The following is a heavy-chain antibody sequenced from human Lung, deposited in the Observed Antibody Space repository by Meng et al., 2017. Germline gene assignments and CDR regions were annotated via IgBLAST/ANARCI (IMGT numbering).Heavy chain of an antibody. CDR3: ARGPTTMAHDFDY. V-gene: IGHV4-34*01. D-gene: IGHD4-11*01. J-gene: IGHJ4*02. Sequence: PEGGEGIVKPCGALSLTLVFPGGALLDSYWSLVRQPPGKGLEWIGEINQCGSTNYNPSLERRATISVDTAQNKLSLKLSFLTAADSAVYYCARGPTTMAHDFDYWGQGTLVTVSS. CDR1: GGALLDSY. CDR2: INQCGST.